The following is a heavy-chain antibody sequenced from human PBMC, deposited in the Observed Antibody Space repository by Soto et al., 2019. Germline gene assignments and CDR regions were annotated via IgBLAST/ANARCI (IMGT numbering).Heavy chain of an antibody. CDR2: IVVGSGNT. Sequence: SVKVACRASGFTFTSSAVQWVRPARGPRLEWIGWIVVGSGNTNYAQKFQERVTITRDLYTSTAYIDLSSLRSDDTAVSCSAADGGFRHDFEIWDQGTMVTASS. J-gene: IGHJ3*02. V-gene: IGHV1-58*01. D-gene: IGHD1-26*01. CDR3: AADGGFRHDFEI. CDR1: GFTFTSSA.